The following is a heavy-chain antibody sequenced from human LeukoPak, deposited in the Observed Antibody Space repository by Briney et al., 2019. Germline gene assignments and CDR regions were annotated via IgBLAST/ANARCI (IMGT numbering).Heavy chain of an antibody. V-gene: IGHV3-23*01. Sequence: PGRSLRLSCAASALTFSIYAMRCVRQAPGKGLQWFSAISGRGGSTYYADSVKGRFTIPRDNSKNTLYLQMNSLRAEDTAVYYCAKDPAIVVVVAATEDYWGQGTLVTVSS. J-gene: IGHJ4*02. CDR2: ISGRGGST. CDR3: AKDPAIVVVVAATEDY. CDR1: ALTFSIYA. D-gene: IGHD2-15*01.